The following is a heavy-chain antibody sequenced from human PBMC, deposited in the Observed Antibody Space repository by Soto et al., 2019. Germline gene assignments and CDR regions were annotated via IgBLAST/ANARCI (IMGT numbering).Heavy chain of an antibody. J-gene: IGHJ3*02. CDR3: ASVLRFVELLLHDAFDI. D-gene: IGHD3-3*01. V-gene: IGHV3-48*02. Sequence: GGSLRLSCAASGFTFSSYSMNWVRQAPGQGLEWVSYISSSISTIYYADSVKGRFTISRDNAKNALYLQMNSLRDEDTAVYYCASVLRFVELLLHDAFDIWGQGAMVTVSS. CDR2: ISSSISTI. CDR1: GFTFSSYS.